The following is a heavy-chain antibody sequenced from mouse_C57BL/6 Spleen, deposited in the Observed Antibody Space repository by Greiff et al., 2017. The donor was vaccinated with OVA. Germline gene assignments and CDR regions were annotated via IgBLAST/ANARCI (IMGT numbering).Heavy chain of an antibody. Sequence: VQLKEPGAELARPGASVKLSCKASGYTFTSYGISWVKQRTGQGLEWIGEIYPRSGNTYYNEKFKGKATLTADKSSSTAYMELRSLTSEDSAVYFCASTGTTYFAYWGQGTTLTVSS. CDR2: IYPRSGNT. CDR1: GYTFTSYG. CDR3: ASTGTTYFAY. V-gene: IGHV1-81*01. J-gene: IGHJ2*01. D-gene: IGHD1-1*02.